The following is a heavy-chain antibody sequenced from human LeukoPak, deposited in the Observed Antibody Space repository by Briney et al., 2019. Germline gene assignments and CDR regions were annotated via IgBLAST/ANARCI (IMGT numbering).Heavy chain of an antibody. Sequence: GGSLRLSCAASGFTFDDYGMSWVRQAPGKGLEWVSGINWNGGSTGYADSVKGRFTISRDNAKDSLYLQMNSLRAEDTALYHWARDRGFGELPDYWGQGTLVTVSS. CDR1: GFTFDDYG. CDR3: ARDRGFGELPDY. V-gene: IGHV3-20*01. D-gene: IGHD3-10*01. J-gene: IGHJ4*02. CDR2: INWNGGST.